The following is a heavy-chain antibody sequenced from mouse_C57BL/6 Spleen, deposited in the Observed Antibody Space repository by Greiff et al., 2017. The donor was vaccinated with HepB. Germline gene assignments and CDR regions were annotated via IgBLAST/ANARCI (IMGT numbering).Heavy chain of an antibody. CDR1: GFTFSDYG. D-gene: IGHD1-1*01. J-gene: IGHJ2*01. V-gene: IGHV5-17*01. CDR3: ARNGRNYFDY. CDR2: ISSGSSTI. Sequence: EVHLVESGGGLVKPGGSLKLSCAASGFTFSDYGMHWVRQAPEKGLEWVAYISSGSSTIYYADTVKGRFTISSDNAKNTLFLQMTSLRSEDTAMYYCARNGRNYFDYWGQGTTLTVSS.